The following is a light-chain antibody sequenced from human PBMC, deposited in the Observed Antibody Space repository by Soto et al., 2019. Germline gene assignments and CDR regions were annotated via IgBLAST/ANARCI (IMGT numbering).Light chain of an antibody. Sequence: LFIHSPTTLSLYQGERATVSCRASQSVSSYFASYQQKPEQAPRLLIYDASNRATGIPARFSGSGSGTDFTLTISRLEPEDFAVYYCQQYGSSPRTFGQGTKV. V-gene: IGKV3-20*01. CDR2: DAS. CDR3: QQYGSSPRT. CDR1: QSVSSY. J-gene: IGKJ1*01.